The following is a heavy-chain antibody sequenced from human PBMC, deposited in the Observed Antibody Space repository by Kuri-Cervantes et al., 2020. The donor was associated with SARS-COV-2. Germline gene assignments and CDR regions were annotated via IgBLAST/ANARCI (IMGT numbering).Heavy chain of an antibody. Sequence: ASVKVSCKASAYTFTAYYIHWVRQAPGQGLEWMGWINPNNGGTNYAQKFQGRVTMTRDTSISTAYMELSRLRSDDTAVYYCARVAVGATHPNYYMDVWGKGTTGTVSS. J-gene: IGHJ6*03. CDR1: AYTFTAYY. CDR3: ARVAVGATHPNYYMDV. D-gene: IGHD1-26*01. CDR2: INPNNGGT. V-gene: IGHV1-2*02.